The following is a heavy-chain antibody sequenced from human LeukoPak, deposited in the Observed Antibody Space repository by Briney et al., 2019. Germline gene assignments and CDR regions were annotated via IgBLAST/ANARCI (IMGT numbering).Heavy chain of an antibody. Sequence: GVSLRLFCAASGFSFSDAWMSWARQAPGNGLELVGRIRSNTDRGATDYAAPVKGRFTISRDDSKNTLFLQMNSLETEDTAVFFFKQKTAYEIMTGHYVEYFLHWGQGTLVTVTS. D-gene: IGHD3-9*01. CDR3: KQKTAYEIMTGHYVEYFLH. CDR2: IRSNTDRGAT. CDR1: GFSFSDAW. V-gene: IGHV3-15*01. J-gene: IGHJ1*01.